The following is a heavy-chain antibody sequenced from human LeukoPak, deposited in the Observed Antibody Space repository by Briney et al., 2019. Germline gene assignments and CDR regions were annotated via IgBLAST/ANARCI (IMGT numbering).Heavy chain of an antibody. CDR2: IDPSDSYT. J-gene: IGHJ4*02. D-gene: IGHD2-2*02. CDR1: GYSFTSYW. CDR3: ARFTSLYDPFDY. V-gene: IGHV5-10-1*01. Sequence: GESLKISCKGSGYSFTSYWISWVRQMPGKGLEWMGRIDPSDSYTNYSPSFQGHVTISADKSISTAYLQWSSLKASDTAMYYCARFTSLYDPFDYWGQGTLVTVSS.